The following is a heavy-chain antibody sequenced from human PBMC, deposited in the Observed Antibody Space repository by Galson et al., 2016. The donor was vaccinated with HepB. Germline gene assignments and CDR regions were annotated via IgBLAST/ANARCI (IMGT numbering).Heavy chain of an antibody. CDR1: GDSINTGSHY. Sequence: LTCSVSGDSINTGSHYWGWVRQPPGRGLEWIGSISYNGDPYDNPSLKGRVTMSADTSKNHFSLKVSSVTAADTAVYYCVFGDGSFWGQGALVTVSS. CDR3: VFGDGSF. D-gene: IGHD3-10*01. J-gene: IGHJ4*02. V-gene: IGHV4-39*02. CDR2: ISYNGDP.